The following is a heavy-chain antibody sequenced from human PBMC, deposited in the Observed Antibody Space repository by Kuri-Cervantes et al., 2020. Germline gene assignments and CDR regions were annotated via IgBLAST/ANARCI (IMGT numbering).Heavy chain of an antibody. J-gene: IGHJ6*02. D-gene: IGHD2-2*02. V-gene: IGHV1-46*01. CDR3: ATDIVVVPAAITYGMDV. CDR1: GYTLTSYY. CDR2: INPNGGST. Sequence: ASVKVSCKASGYTLTSYYLHWVRQAPGQGLEWMGIINPNGGSTSYAQKFQGRVTMTRDTSTSTVYMELSSLRSEDTAVYYCATDIVVVPAAITYGMDVWGQGTTVTVSS.